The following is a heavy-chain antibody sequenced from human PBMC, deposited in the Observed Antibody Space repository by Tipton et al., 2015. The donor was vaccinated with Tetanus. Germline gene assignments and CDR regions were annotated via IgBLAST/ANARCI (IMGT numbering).Heavy chain of an antibody. Sequence: SLRLSCAVSGGSIRSSNWWSWVRQTPGKGLEWIGEIYHSGTINYNPSLKSRVTMSVDNSKNQFSLKLNSVTAADTAVYYCARESITIFGVVSIDYWGQGTLVTVSS. CDR1: GGSIRSSNW. CDR3: ARESITIFGVVSIDY. J-gene: IGHJ4*02. V-gene: IGHV4-4*02. D-gene: IGHD3-3*01. CDR2: IYHSGTI.